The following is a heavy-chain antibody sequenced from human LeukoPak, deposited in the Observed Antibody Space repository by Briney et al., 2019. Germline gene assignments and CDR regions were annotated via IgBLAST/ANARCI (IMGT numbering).Heavy chain of an antibody. Sequence: PSGTLSLTCAVSGGSISSSNWWSWVRQPPGKGLEWIGEIYHSGSTNYNPSLKSRVTISVDKSKNQFSLKLSSVTAADTAVYYCARLQEYYYDSRASAFDIWGQGTMVTVSS. J-gene: IGHJ3*02. CDR2: IYHSGST. CDR1: GGSISSSNW. CDR3: ARLQEYYYDSRASAFDI. V-gene: IGHV4-4*02. D-gene: IGHD3-22*01.